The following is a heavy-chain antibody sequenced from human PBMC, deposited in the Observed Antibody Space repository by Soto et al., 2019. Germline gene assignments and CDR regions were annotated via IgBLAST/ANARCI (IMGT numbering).Heavy chain of an antibody. D-gene: IGHD5-18*01. CDR2: ISGSGGST. Sequence: GGSLRLSCAASGFTFSSYAMSWVRQAPGKGLEWVSAISGSGGSTYYADSVKGRFTISRDNSKNTLYLQMNSLRAEDTAVYYCAKGGYSYAYGTTIPTYAFDIWGRGTMVTVSS. CDR3: AKGGYSYAYGTTIPTYAFDI. V-gene: IGHV3-23*01. CDR1: GFTFSSYA. J-gene: IGHJ3*02.